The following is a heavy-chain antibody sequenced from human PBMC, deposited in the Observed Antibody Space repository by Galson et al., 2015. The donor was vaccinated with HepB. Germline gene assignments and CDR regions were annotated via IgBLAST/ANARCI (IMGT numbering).Heavy chain of an antibody. J-gene: IGHJ5*02. CDR2: IYHSGST. V-gene: IGHV4-30-2*01. CDR1: GGSIGSGGYS. Sequence: TLSLTCAVSGGSIGSGGYSWSWIRQPPGKALEWIGYIYHSGSTYYNPSPKSRVTISRARSKNHFSLKLTSVTAADTAVYYCANRYCTSTSCAFDPWGQGTLVTVSS. D-gene: IGHD2-2*01. CDR3: ANRYCTSTSCAFDP.